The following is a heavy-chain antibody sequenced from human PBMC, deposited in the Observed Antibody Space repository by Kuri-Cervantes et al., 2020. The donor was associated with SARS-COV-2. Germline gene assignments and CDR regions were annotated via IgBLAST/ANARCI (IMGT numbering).Heavy chain of an antibody. J-gene: IGHJ6*03. CDR2: IWYDGSNK. V-gene: IGHV3-33*01. CDR3: SLSSSSVYYYYMDV. CDR1: GFTFSSYG. D-gene: IGHD6-13*01. Sequence: GGSLRLSCAASGFTFSSYGMHWVRQAPGKGLEWVAVIWYDGSNKYYADSVKGRFTISRDNSKNTLYLQMNSLRAEDTAVYYCSLSSSSVYYYYMDVWGKGTTVTVSS.